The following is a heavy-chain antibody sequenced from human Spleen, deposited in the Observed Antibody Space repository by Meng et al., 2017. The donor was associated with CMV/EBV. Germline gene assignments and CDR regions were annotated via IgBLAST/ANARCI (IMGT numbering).Heavy chain of an antibody. D-gene: IGHD6-13*01. CDR3: ARERAPIAATGHDY. CDR2: TYYRSQWYT. V-gene: IGHV6-1*01. J-gene: IGHJ4*02. Sequence: VSSNSAAWNWIRQSPSRGLEWLGRTYYRSQWYTDYAVSVKSRITINPDTSKNQFSLRLNSVTPEDTAVFYCARERAPIAATGHDYWGQGTLVTVSS. CDR1: VSSNSAA.